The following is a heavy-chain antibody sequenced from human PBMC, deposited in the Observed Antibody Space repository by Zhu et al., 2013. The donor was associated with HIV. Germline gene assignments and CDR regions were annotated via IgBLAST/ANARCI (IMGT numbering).Heavy chain of an antibody. D-gene: IGHD6-6*01. J-gene: IGHJ3*02. CDR3: ARDLPLLGAARRRGAFDI. Sequence: QVQLVQSGAEVKKPGSSVKVSCKASGGTFSSYAISWVRQAPGQGLEWMGGIIPIFGTANYAQKFQGRVTITADESTSTAYMELSSLRSEDTAVYYCARDLPLLGAARRRGAFDIWGQGTMVTVSS. V-gene: IGHV1-69*01. CDR1: GGTFSSYA. CDR2: IIPIFGTA.